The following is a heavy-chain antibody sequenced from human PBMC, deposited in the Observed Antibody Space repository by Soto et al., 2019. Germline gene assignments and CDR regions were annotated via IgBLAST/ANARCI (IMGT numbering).Heavy chain of an antibody. Sequence: SETLSLSCAVYGGSVNDYYWNWIRQPPGKGLEWIGEINHTGGTHYNPSLKSRVTMSVDTSKNQFSLRLSSVTAADTAIYYCATRITVFGLLIPPFDPWGQGTQVTVSS. CDR1: GGSVNDYY. CDR2: INHTGGT. V-gene: IGHV4-34*01. D-gene: IGHD3-3*01. CDR3: ATRITVFGLLIPPFDP. J-gene: IGHJ5*02.